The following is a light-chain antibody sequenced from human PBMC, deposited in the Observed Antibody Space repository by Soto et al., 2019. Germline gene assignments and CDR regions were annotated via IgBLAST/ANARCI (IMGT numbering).Light chain of an antibody. CDR2: DTS. V-gene: IGKV3-15*01. CDR3: QQYGSSPVT. Sequence: IVLTQSPATLSVSPGERATLSCRASQSVSSLLAWYQQKPRQAPRLLIYDTSTRATGIPARFSGSGSGTDFTLSISSLQSEDFAVYYCQQYGSSPVTFGQGNKVEIK. J-gene: IGKJ1*01. CDR1: QSVSSL.